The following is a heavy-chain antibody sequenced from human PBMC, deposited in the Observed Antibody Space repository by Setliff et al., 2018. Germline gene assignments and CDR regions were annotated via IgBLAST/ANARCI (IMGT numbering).Heavy chain of an antibody. CDR2: IDPSGNT. V-gene: IGHV4-61*09. CDR1: GGSITSGSNY. CDR3: ARSLSSGSYWDPRPFYSDS. J-gene: IGHJ4*02. Sequence: SETLSLTCTVSGGSITSGSNYWSWIRQPAGRGLEWMGHIDPSGNTNYHPSLRSRVTISRDTSKNQFSLKLTSVAAADTAVYFCARSLSSGSYWDPRPFYSDSWGQGTLVTVSS. D-gene: IGHD3-10*01.